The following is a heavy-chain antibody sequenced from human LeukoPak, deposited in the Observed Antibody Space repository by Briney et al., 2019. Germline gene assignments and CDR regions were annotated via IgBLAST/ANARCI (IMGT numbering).Heavy chain of an antibody. J-gene: IGHJ4*02. CDR1: GFTFTTYS. D-gene: IGHD1-26*01. V-gene: IGHV3-48*04. CDR3: ARAESPFSGSYYDY. CDR2: ISPSSSTI. Sequence: GGSLRLSCAASGFTFTTYSMNWVRQAPGKGLEWVSYISPSSSTIYYADSVKGRFSISRDNAKNSLFLQMNSLRAEDTAVYYCARAESPFSGSYYDYWGQGTLVTVSS.